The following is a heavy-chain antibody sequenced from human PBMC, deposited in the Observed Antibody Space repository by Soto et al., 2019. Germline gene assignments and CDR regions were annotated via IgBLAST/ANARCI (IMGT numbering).Heavy chain of an antibody. D-gene: IGHD2-2*01. Sequence: QVHLVESGGGVVQPGRSLRLSCAASGFTFSTFGMHWVRRAPGKGLDWVAAIQSDGSTKYYADSVKGRFTISRDNSESTLYLLMDSLRAEATGVYYCARDDCSRPSCFVYWGQGTPVTVSS. J-gene: IGHJ4*02. CDR3: ARDDCSRPSCFVY. CDR1: GFTFSTFG. V-gene: IGHV3-33*01. CDR2: IQSDGSTK.